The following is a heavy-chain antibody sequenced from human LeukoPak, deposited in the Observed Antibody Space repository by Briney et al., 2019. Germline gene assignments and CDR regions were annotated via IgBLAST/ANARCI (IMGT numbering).Heavy chain of an antibody. J-gene: IGHJ4*02. CDR2: IYHSGST. Sequence: SSGTLSLTCAVSGGSISSSDWWSWVRQPPGKGLEWIGEIYHSGSTNYNPSLKSRVTMSVDKSKKQFSLKLSSVTAADTAVYYCARVRYFDWPMLDYWGQGTLVTVSS. V-gene: IGHV4-4*02. CDR1: GGSISSSDW. D-gene: IGHD3-9*01. CDR3: ARVRYFDWPMLDY.